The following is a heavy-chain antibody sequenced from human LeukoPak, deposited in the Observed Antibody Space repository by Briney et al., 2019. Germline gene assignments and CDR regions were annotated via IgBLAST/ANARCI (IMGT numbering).Heavy chain of an antibody. CDR1: GYTFTSYD. Sequence: ASVKVSCKASGYTFTSYDINWVRQATGQGLEWMGWMNPNSGNTGYAQKFQGRGTMTRNTSIRTAYMELSSLRSEDTAVYYCARGFESYDFWSGYFSGPDYYYYYMDVWGKGTTVTVSS. CDR2: MNPNSGNT. J-gene: IGHJ6*03. CDR3: ARGFESYDFWSGYFSGPDYYYYYMDV. D-gene: IGHD3-3*01. V-gene: IGHV1-8*01.